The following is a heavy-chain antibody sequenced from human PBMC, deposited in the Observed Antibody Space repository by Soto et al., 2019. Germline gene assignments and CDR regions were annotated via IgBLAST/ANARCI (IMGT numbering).Heavy chain of an antibody. CDR1: GYTFTDYY. V-gene: IGHV1-2*02. CDR2: INPNSGAT. CDR3: AKDQGGYMVSGMDV. D-gene: IGHD2-2*02. J-gene: IGHJ6*02. Sequence: ASVKVSCKASGYTFTDYYIYWLRQAPGHGLEWMGWINPNSGATNYAHNFQGRVAMTRDTSIRAAYMELSRLSSDDTAVYYCAKDQGGYMVSGMDVWGQGTTVTVSS.